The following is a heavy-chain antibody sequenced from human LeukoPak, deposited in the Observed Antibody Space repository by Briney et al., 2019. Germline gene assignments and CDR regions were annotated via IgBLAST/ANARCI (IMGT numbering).Heavy chain of an antibody. V-gene: IGHV3-7*01. CDR1: GFTFSSYE. D-gene: IGHD3-22*01. CDR3: ASSYFDNSLHAYDI. Sequence: GSPRLSCAASGFTFSSYEMNWVRQAPGKGLEWVANIKQDGSKMYYVDSVKGRFTISRDNTKNSLFLHMSSLRAEDTAVYFCASSYFDNSLHAYDIWGQGTMVTVSS. J-gene: IGHJ3*02. CDR2: IKQDGSKM.